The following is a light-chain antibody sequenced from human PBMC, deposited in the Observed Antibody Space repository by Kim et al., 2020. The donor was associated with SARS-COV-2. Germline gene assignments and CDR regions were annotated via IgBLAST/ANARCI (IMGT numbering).Light chain of an antibody. CDR2: RIS. J-gene: IGKJ1*01. CDR1: QSISNY. V-gene: IGKV1-39*01. CDR3: QQSHIIPWT. Sequence: DIQMTQSPSSLSASIGDRVTITCRASQSISNYLNWYQQKPGRAPKLLIYRISNLQSGVPSKFSGSGSGAEFTLTIDSLQPEDFATYYCQQSHIIPWTFGQGTKVDIK.